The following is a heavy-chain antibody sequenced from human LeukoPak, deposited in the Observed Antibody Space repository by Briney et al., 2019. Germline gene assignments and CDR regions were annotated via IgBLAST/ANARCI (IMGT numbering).Heavy chain of an antibody. CDR3: VCAFSVFDY. V-gene: IGHV3-30*02. Sequence: GGSLRLSCAASGFTFSSYVMHWVRQPRGKWLEWVTFIRYDGSNKYYADSVKGRFTISRDNSKNTLYLQMNSLRAEDTAVYYCVCAFSVFDYWGQGTLVTVSS. D-gene: IGHD5/OR15-5a*01. CDR1: GFTFSSYV. J-gene: IGHJ4*02. CDR2: IRYDGSNK.